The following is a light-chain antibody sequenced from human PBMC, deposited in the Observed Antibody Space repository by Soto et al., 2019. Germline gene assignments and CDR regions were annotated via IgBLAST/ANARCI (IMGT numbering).Light chain of an antibody. V-gene: IGLV2-14*01. J-gene: IGLJ1*01. Sequence: QSVLTQPASVSGSPGQSITISCTGTSSDVGAYNFVSWYQQYPGKAPKVMIYEVNNRPSGVSNRFSGSKSGNTASLTISGLQDEDEADYYCSSFTRSSTYVFGSGTKLTVL. CDR1: SSDVGAYNF. CDR2: EVN. CDR3: SSFTRSSTYV.